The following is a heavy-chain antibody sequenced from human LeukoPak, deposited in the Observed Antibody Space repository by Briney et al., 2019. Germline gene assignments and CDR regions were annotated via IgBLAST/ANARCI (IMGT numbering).Heavy chain of an antibody. V-gene: IGHV4-61*08. J-gene: IGHJ4*02. CDR1: GASVGSSGYY. D-gene: IGHD1-26*01. Sequence: SETLSLTCTVSGASVGSSGYYWSWIRQPPGGGLDWIGYIYYISNTNYNPSLKSRVTMSVDPSKNQFSLKLNSVTAADTAVYYCARTQSQSGSYRYYFGYWGQGTLVTVSS. CDR2: IYYISNT. CDR3: ARTQSQSGSYRYYFGY.